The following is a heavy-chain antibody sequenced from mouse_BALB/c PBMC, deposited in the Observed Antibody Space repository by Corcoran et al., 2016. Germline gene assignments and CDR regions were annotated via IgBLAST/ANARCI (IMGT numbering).Heavy chain of an antibody. CDR1: GYSITSGYY. Sequence: DVQLQESGPGLVKPSQSLSLTCSVTGYSITSGYYWNWIRQFPGNKLEWMGYISYDGSNNYNPSLKNRISITRDTSKNQFFLKLNSVTTEDTATYYCARGCSGTFDYWGQGTTLTVSS. J-gene: IGHJ2*01. CDR2: ISYDGSN. CDR3: ARGCSGTFDY. V-gene: IGHV3-6*02. D-gene: IGHD3-2*02.